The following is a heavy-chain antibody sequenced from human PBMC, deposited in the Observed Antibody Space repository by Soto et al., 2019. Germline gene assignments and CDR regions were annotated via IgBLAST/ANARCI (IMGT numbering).Heavy chain of an antibody. Sequence: EVQLVESGGGLVKPGGSLKLSCAASGFAFSTYSMSWVRQAPGKGLEWVSSISGSGNYTHYADFLRGRFTISRDNAKTSLFLQMDSLRAEDTAVYYCAREGINNYNEFYFDSWGQVTVVTVSS. D-gene: IGHD4-4*01. J-gene: IGHJ4*02. CDR1: GFAFSTYS. CDR2: ISGSGNYT. CDR3: AREGINNYNEFYFDS. V-gene: IGHV3-21*06.